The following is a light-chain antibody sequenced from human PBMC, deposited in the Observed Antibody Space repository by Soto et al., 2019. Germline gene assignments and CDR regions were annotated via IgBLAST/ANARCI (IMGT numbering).Light chain of an antibody. V-gene: IGKV3-20*01. J-gene: IGKJ1*01. CDR2: AAS. CDR3: QKYGSSRWT. CDR1: QSVSSTY. Sequence: EIVLTQSPDTLSLFPGERATLSCRASQSVSSTYLAWYQQKPGQAPRPLISAASSRATGTPDRFSGSGSGTDFTLTISRLYPEDFAVDYGQKYGSSRWTFGQGTKVDIK.